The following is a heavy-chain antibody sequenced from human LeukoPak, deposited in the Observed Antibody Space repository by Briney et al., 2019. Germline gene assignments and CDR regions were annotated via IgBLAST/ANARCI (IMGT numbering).Heavy chain of an antibody. D-gene: IGHD1-7*01. Sequence: ASVKVSCKASGYTFTGYYMHWVRQAPGQGLEWMGWIKPNSGGTNYAQKFQGRVTMTRDTSISTAYMELSRLRSDDTAVYYCARVRRITGTWAYFDYWGQGTLVTVSS. CDR1: GYTFTGYY. CDR2: IKPNSGGT. CDR3: ARVRRITGTWAYFDY. V-gene: IGHV1-2*02. J-gene: IGHJ4*02.